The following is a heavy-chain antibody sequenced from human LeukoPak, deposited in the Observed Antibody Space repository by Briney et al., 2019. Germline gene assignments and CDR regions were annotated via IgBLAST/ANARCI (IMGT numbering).Heavy chain of an antibody. CDR3: VSPTADYPFLYYFDS. J-gene: IGHJ4*02. V-gene: IGHV3-74*01. Sequence: GGSLRLSCEASGFTFSSYWMHWVRQAPGKGLVWVSRIDSDGSRISYADSVKGRFTISRDNAKNTLYLQMNNLRSEDTALYYCVSPTADYPFLYYFDSWGQGTLVTVSS. CDR1: GFTFSSYW. D-gene: IGHD5-12*01. CDR2: IDSDGSRI.